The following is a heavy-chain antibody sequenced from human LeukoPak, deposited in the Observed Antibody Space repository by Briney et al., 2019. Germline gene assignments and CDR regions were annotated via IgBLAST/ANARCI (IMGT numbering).Heavy chain of an antibody. D-gene: IGHD3-3*01. CDR3: ARETISTPHAFDI. CDR1: GYTFTSYY. Sequence: GASVKVSCKASGYTFTSYYMHWVRQAPGQGLEWMGIINPSGGSTSYAQKFQGRVTMTRDMSTSTVYMELSSLSSEDTAVYYCARETISTPHAFDIWGQGTMVTVSS. V-gene: IGHV1-46*01. CDR2: INPSGGST. J-gene: IGHJ3*02.